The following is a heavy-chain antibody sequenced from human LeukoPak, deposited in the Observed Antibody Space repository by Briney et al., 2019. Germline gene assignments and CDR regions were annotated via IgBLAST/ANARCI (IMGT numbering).Heavy chain of an antibody. V-gene: IGHV3-9*01. J-gene: IGHJ4*02. CDR1: GFTFDDYA. D-gene: IGHD6-13*01. Sequence: PGGSLRLSCAASGFTFDDYAMHWVRHAPGKGLEWVSRISWNSGSIGYADSVRGRFTISRDNAKNSLYLQMNSLRAEDTALYYCAKDKAAAGTGNFDYWGQGTLVTVSS. CDR3: AKDKAAAGTGNFDY. CDR2: ISWNSGSI.